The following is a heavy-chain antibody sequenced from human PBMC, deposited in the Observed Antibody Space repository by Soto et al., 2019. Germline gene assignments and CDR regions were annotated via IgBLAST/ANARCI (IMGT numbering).Heavy chain of an antibody. CDR1: GFTFSSYW. CDR2: INQDGNED. D-gene: IGHD1-1*01. V-gene: IGHV3-7*01. Sequence: GGSLRLSCAASGFTFSSYWMNWVRQAPGEGLEWVANINQDGNEDNLLDSVKGRFTISRDNAKNSLFLQMNSLRVDDTAVYYCARTGDGHHDFLDYWGQGALVTVSS. CDR3: ARTGDGHHDFLDY. J-gene: IGHJ4*02.